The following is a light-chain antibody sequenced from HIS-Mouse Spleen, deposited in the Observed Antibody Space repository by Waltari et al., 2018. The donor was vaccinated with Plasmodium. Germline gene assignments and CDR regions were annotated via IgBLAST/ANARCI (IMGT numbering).Light chain of an antibody. V-gene: IGKV1-39*01. CDR3: QQSYSTPWT. CDR1: QSISSY. CDR2: AAS. J-gene: IGKJ1*01. Sequence: IQMTQSPSSLSASVGDRVTITYRASQSISSYLNWYQQKPGKAHKLLIYAASSLQSGVPSRFSGSGSGTDFTLTISSLQPEDFATYYCQQSYSTPWTFGQGTKVEIK.